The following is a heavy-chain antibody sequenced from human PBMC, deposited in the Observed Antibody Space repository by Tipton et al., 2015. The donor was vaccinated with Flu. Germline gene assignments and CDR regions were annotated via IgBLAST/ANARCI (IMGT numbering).Heavy chain of an antibody. CDR2: IWYDGSNK. V-gene: IGHV3-33*01. Sequence: RSLRLSCAASGFTFSSYGMHWVRQAPGKGLEWVAVIWYDGSNKYYADSVKGRFTISRDTSKNTLYLQMNSLRAEDTAVYYCARGPGNHYYYYGMDVWGQGTTVTVSS. J-gene: IGHJ6*02. CDR3: ARGPGNHYYYYGMDV. CDR1: GFTFSSYG.